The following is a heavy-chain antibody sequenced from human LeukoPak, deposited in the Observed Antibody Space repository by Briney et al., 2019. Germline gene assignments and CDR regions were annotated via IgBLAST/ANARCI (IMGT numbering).Heavy chain of an antibody. CDR3: AKETLIWNDQKWFDP. D-gene: IGHD1-1*01. V-gene: IGHV3-30*18. CDR2: VSYDGSNK. CDR1: GFTFSSYG. J-gene: IGHJ5*02. Sequence: GGSLRLSCAASGFTFSSYGMHWVRQAPGKWLEWVAVVSYDGSNKYYADSVKGRFTISRDNSKNTLYLQMNSLRAEDTAVYYCAKETLIWNDQKWFDPWGQGTLVTVSS.